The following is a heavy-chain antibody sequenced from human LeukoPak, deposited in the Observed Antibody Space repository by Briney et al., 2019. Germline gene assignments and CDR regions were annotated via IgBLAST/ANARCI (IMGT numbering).Heavy chain of an antibody. V-gene: IGHV3-53*01. CDR2: IHRDDT. CDR3: ARDGSSRSLQY. Sequence: GGSLRLSCAASGFTVSSNYMSWVRQAPGKGLEWVSLIHRDDTYYADSVKGRFTISRDNSKNTLYLQMNSLRVEDTAVYYCARDGSSRSLQYWGQGTLVTVSS. J-gene: IGHJ1*01. CDR1: GFTVSSNY.